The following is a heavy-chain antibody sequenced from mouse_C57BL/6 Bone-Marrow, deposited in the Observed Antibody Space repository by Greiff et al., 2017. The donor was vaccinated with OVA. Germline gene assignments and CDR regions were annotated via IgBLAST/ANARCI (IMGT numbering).Heavy chain of an antibody. J-gene: IGHJ4*01. CDR3: ARHDDAMDY. Sequence: DVKLQESGGGLVQPGGSLKLSCAASGFTFSDYYMYWVRQTPEKRLEWVAYISNGGGSTYYPDTVKGRFTISRDNAKNTLYLQMSRLKSEDTAMYYCARHDDAMDYWGQGTSVTVSS. CDR1: GFTFSDYY. V-gene: IGHV5-12*01. CDR2: ISNGGGST.